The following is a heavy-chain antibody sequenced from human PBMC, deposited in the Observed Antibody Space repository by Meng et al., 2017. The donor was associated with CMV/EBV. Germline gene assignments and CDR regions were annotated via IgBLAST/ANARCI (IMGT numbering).Heavy chain of an antibody. D-gene: IGHD1-7*01. J-gene: IGHJ4*02. CDR1: GFTFSSYA. Sequence: GESLKISCAASGFTFSSYAMHWVRQAPGKGLEWVAVISYDGSKKYYADSVKGRFTISRDNSKNTLYLQMNSLRAEDTAVYYCARVGWTGTTGGYWGQGTLVTVSS. V-gene: IGHV3-30*04. CDR3: ARVGWTGTTGGY. CDR2: ISYDGSKK.